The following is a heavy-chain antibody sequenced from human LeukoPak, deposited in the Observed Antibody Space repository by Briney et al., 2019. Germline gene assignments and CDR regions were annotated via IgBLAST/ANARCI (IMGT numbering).Heavy chain of an antibody. CDR3: ARPEYSYGIGSADY. CDR2: ISYDGSNK. Sequence: GRSLRLSCAASGFTFSSYAMHWVRQAPGKGLEWVAVISYDGSNKYYADSVKGRFTISRDTSKNTLYLQMNSLRAEDTAVYYCARPEYSYGIGSADYWGQGTLVTVSS. J-gene: IGHJ4*02. D-gene: IGHD5-18*01. CDR1: GFTFSSYA. V-gene: IGHV3-30-3*01.